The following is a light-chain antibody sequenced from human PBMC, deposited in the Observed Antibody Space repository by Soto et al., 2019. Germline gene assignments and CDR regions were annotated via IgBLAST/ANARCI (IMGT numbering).Light chain of an antibody. CDR2: DAS. CDR1: QSVSNK. J-gene: IGKJ1*01. V-gene: IGKV3-15*01. Sequence: EIVMTQSPATLSVSPGERVTLSCRASQSVSNKLAWYQQKPGQAPWLLIYDASGRAGSVPARLSGSGSGTEFTLTISSLQSEDFAVYFCQQYDDWPPTSGQGTKVEIK. CDR3: QQYDDWPPT.